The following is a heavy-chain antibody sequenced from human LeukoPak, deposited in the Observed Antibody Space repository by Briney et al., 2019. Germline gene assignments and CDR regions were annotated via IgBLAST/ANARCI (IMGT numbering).Heavy chain of an antibody. V-gene: IGHV3-73*01. D-gene: IGHD6-25*01. CDR1: GLTFSVSA. CDR2: IKTKADNYAT. CDR3: THPAYYYNVDV. J-gene: IGHJ6*04. Sequence: GGSLRLSCSASGLTFSVSAIHWVRQASGKGLEWVGRIKTKADNYATAYASSVKGRFTISRDDSTNTAYLQMNSLKTEDTAVYYCTHPAYYYNVDVWGKGTTVTVSS.